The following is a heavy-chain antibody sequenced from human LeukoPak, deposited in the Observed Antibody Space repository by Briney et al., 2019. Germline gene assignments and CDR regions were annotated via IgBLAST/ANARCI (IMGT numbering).Heavy chain of an antibody. CDR1: GLTFSTSG. CDR2: IGPAGSDR. CDR3: ATETNGRYYDY. J-gene: IGHJ4*02. D-gene: IGHD1-14*01. Sequence: GGSLRLSCTASGLTFSTSGFNWVRQAPGKGLEWVASIGPAGSDRYHADSIKGRFTISRDNANNFLYLQMNSLRAEDTAVYYCATETNGRYYDYWGQGTLLTVSS. V-gene: IGHV3-21*06.